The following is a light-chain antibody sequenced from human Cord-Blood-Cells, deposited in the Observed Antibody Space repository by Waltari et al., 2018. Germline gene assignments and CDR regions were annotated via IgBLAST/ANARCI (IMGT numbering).Light chain of an antibody. J-gene: IGLJ3*02. CDR3: SSYTSSSTWV. CDR1: SRAVGGSTY. Sequence: QSALTQPASVSGSPGQSITIPCTGTSRAVGGSTYVSWYQQHPGKAPKLMIYDVSNRPSGVSNRFSGSKSGNTASLTISGLQAEDEADYYCSSYTSSSTWVFGGGTKLTVL. V-gene: IGLV2-14*03. CDR2: DVS.